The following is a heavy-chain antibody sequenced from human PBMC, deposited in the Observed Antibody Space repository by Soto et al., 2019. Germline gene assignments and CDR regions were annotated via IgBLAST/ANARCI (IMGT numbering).Heavy chain of an antibody. CDR3: ARLRGGNSGWFDP. CDR1: GYTFAVYY. D-gene: IGHD2-21*02. J-gene: IGHJ5*02. V-gene: IGHV1-2*04. CDR2: INPNSGGT. Sequence: ASVEVSCKASGYTFAVYYMHWVRQAPGQGLEWMGWINPNSGGTNYAQKFQGWVTMTRDTSISTAYMELSRLRSDDTAVYYCARLRGGNSGWFDPWGQGTLVTVSS.